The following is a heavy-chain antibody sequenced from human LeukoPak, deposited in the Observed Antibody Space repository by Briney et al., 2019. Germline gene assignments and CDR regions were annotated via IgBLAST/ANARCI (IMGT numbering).Heavy chain of an antibody. Sequence: PGGSLRLSCAASGFTFSSNSMNWVRQAPGKGLEWVSSISSSSSYIYYADSVKGRFTISRDNAKNSLYLQMNSLRAEDTAVYYCARSSTSYNNWFDPWGQGTLVTVSS. CDR3: ARSSTSYNNWFDP. CDR1: GFTFSSNS. V-gene: IGHV3-21*01. CDR2: ISSSSSYI. D-gene: IGHD2-2*01. J-gene: IGHJ5*02.